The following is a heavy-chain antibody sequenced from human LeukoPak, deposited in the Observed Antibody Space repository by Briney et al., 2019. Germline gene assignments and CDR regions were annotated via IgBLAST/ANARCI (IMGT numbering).Heavy chain of an antibody. CDR1: GFTFSSYW. D-gene: IGHD6-19*01. CDR2: VKQDGSEK. CDR3: ARVSSGLYGAFDI. J-gene: IGHJ3*02. Sequence: GGSLRLSCAASGFTFSSYWMSWVRQPPWKGREWVANVKQDGSEKYYVDSVKGRFTISRDNAKNSLYLQMNRLRAADTALYYCARVSSGLYGAFDIWGQGTMVTVSS. V-gene: IGHV3-7*03.